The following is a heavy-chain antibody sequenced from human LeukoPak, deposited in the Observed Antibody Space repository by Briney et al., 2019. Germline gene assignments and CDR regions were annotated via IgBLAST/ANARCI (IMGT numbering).Heavy chain of an antibody. CDR1: GFTFSSYW. CDR3: ARSSSGWYNFDY. Sequence: GGSLRLSCAPSGFTFSSYWMHWVRQAPGEGLEWVSAISGSGGSTYYADSVKGRFPISRDNSKNTLYLQMNSLRAEDTALYYCARSSSGWYNFDYWGQGTLVTVSS. V-gene: IGHV3-23*01. CDR2: ISGSGGST. D-gene: IGHD6-19*01. J-gene: IGHJ4*02.